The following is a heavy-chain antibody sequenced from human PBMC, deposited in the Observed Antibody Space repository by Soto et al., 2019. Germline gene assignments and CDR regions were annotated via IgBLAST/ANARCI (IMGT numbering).Heavy chain of an antibody. J-gene: IGHJ4*02. Sequence: QITLKESGPTLVKPTQTLTLTCTFSGFSLSTSRVGVGWIRQPPGKALEWLALIYWDDDKRYSPSLKTRLTITTDTSKNQVVITMTNMDPLDTATYYCAHDRIFGDYMYYFDSWGQGTLVTVSS. D-gene: IGHD4-17*01. CDR2: IYWDDDK. CDR1: GFSLSTSRVG. CDR3: AHDRIFGDYMYYFDS. V-gene: IGHV2-5*02.